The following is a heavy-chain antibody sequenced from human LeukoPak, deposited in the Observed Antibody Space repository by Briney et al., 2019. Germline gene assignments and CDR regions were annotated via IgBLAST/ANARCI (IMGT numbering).Heavy chain of an antibody. Sequence: SETLSLTCAVYGGSFSGYYWSWLRQPPGKGLEWIGEINHSGSTNYNPSLKSRVTISVDTSKNQFSLKLSSVTAADTAVYYCARGLSGFGGNSKGYYFDYWGQGTLVTVSS. CDR1: GGSFSGYY. V-gene: IGHV4-34*01. D-gene: IGHD4-23*01. CDR3: ARGLSGFGGNSKGYYFDY. J-gene: IGHJ4*02. CDR2: INHSGST.